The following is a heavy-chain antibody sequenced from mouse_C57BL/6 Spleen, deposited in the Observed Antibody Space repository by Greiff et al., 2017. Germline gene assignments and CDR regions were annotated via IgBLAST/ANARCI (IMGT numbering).Heavy chain of an antibody. Sequence: EVQLQQSGPELVKPGASVKISCKASGYTFTDYYMNWVKQSHGKSLEWIGDINPNNGGTSYNQKFKGKATLTVDTSSSTAYMELRSLTSEDSAVYYCARSVTGPFAYWGQGTLVTVSA. CDR2: INPNNGGT. V-gene: IGHV1-26*01. CDR3: ARSVTGPFAY. D-gene: IGHD4-1*01. CDR1: GYTFTDYY. J-gene: IGHJ3*01.